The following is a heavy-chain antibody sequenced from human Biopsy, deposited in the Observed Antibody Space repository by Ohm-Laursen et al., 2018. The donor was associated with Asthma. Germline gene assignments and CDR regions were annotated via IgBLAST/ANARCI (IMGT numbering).Heavy chain of an antibody. CDR1: GFTFSDYD. Sequence: SLRLSCAASGFTFSDYDMHWVRQAPGKGLEWVAVISYDGTNKDYADSVKGRFTFSRDNSQSTLSLEMNSLRVEDTAVYYCARTFHFWSPYHAEHYQLWGQGTLVTVSS. CDR3: ARTFHFWSPYHAEHYQL. J-gene: IGHJ1*01. CDR2: ISYDGTNK. V-gene: IGHV3-30-3*01. D-gene: IGHD3-3*02.